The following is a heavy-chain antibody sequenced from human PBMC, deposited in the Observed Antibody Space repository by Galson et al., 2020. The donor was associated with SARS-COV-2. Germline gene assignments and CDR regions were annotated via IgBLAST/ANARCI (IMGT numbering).Heavy chain of an antibody. CDR3: ARDGSGWYLGY. J-gene: IGHJ4*02. Sequence: TGGSLRLSCAASGFTFSSYAMHWVRQAPGKGLEWVAVISYDGSNKYYADSVKGRFTISRDNSKNTLYLQMNSLRAEDTAVYYCARDGSGWYLGYGGQGTLVTVSS. D-gene: IGHD6-19*01. CDR1: GFTFSSYA. CDR2: ISYDGSNK. V-gene: IGHV3-30-3*01.